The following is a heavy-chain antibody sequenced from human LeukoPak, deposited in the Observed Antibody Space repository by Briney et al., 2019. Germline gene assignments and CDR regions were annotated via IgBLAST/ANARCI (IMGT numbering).Heavy chain of an antibody. V-gene: IGHV3-30-3*01. CDR2: ISYDGSNK. J-gene: IGHJ4*02. Sequence: GGSLRLSCAASGFTFSSYAMHWVRQAPGKGLEWVAVISYDGSNKYYADSVKGRFTISRDNSKNTLYLQMNSLRAEDTAVYYCVRERGIQPPMGYWGQGTLVTVSS. D-gene: IGHD5-18*01. CDR3: VRERGIQPPMGY. CDR1: GFTFSSYA.